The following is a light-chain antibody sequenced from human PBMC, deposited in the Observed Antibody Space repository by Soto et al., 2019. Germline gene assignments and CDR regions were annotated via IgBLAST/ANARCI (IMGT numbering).Light chain of an antibody. J-gene: IGKJ1*01. CDR1: QSVTSSS. CDR2: GTS. Sequence: EIVLTQSPGTLSLSPVERATLSCMASQSVTSSSLAWYQQKSGQAPRLLIYGTSNRATGIPDRFSGSGSGTEFTLTISRLEPEDFAVYYCHQFGSSPPRTFGQGTKVDIK. CDR3: HQFGSSPPRT. V-gene: IGKV3-20*01.